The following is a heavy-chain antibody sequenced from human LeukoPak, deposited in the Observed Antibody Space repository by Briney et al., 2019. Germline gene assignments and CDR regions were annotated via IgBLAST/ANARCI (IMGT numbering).Heavy chain of an antibody. CDR3: ARPKGQLLSKWFDP. CDR2: IYYSVST. J-gene: IGHJ5*02. V-gene: IGHV4-39*01. D-gene: IGHD2-2*01. CDR1: GGSISSSSYY. Sequence: KSSETLSLTCTVSGGSISSSSYYWGWIRQPPGKGLGWIGSIYYSVSTYYNPSLKSRVTISVDTSKNQFSLKLSSVTAADTAVYYCARPKGQLLSKWFDPWGQGTLVTVSS.